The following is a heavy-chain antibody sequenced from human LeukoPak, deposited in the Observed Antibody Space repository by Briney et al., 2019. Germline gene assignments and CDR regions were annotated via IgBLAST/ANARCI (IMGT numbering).Heavy chain of an antibody. V-gene: IGHV4-59*01. D-gene: IGHD4-17*01. Sequence: SETLSLTCTVSGGSISSYNWSWIRQPPGKGLEWIGYIYYSGSTNYNPSLKSRVTISVDTSKNQFSLKLSSVTAADTAVYYCARDGDYGDFDYWGQGTLVTVSS. J-gene: IGHJ4*02. CDR1: GGSISSYN. CDR3: ARDGDYGDFDY. CDR2: IYYSGST.